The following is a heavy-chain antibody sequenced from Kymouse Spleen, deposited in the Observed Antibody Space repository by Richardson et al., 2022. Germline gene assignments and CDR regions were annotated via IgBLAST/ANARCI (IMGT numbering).Heavy chain of an antibody. D-gene: IGHD5-18,IGHD5-18*01. V-gene: IGHV4-34*01. J-gene: IGHJ4*02. CDR3: ARGGDTAMVGYFDY. CDR1: GGSFSGYY. CDR2: INHSGST. Sequence: QVQLQQWGAGLLKPSETLSLTCAVYGGSFSGYYWSWIRQPPGKGLEWIGEINHSGSTNYNPSLKSRVTISVDTSKNQFSLKLSSVTAADTAVYYCARGGDTAMVGYFDYWGQGTLVTVSS.